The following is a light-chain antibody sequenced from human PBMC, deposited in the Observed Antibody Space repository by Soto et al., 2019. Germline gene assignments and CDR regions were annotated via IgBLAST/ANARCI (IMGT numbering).Light chain of an antibody. J-gene: IGKJ4*01. CDR3: QQTYSTFVS. CDR1: QTISTF. CDR2: DAS. Sequence: DIQMTQSPSSLSASVGDRVTITCRSSQTISTFLHWFQQKPGKAPNLLIYDASSLQSGVPSRFSGSGSGTDFTLTISSLQPEDFGTYYCQQTYSTFVSFGGGTKVDMK. V-gene: IGKV1-39*01.